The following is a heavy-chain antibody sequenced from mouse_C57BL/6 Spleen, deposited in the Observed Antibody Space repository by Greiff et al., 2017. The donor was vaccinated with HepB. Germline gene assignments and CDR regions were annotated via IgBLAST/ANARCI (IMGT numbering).Heavy chain of an antibody. CDR3: ARKVIYYYGSRDY. CDR2: IYPGSGST. V-gene: IGHV1-55*01. Sequence: QVQLQQPGAELVKPGASVKMSCKASGSPFTSYWITWVKQRPGQGLGWIGDIYPGSGSTNYNEKLKSKATLTVDTSSSTAYMQLSSLTSEDSAVYYCARKVIYYYGSRDYWGQGTTLTVSS. CDR1: GSPFTSYW. D-gene: IGHD1-1*01. J-gene: IGHJ2*01.